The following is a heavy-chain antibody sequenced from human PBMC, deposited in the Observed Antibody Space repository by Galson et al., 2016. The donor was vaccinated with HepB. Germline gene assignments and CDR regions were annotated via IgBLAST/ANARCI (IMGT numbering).Heavy chain of an antibody. J-gene: IGHJ3*02. V-gene: IGHV3-53*01. Sequence: SLRLSCAASGFTVSSNYMSWVRQAPGKGLEWVSLIYSGGSTYYADSVKGRFTISRDNSKNAVYLQMNTLRAEDTAVYYCAGRWKEMATITDAFDIWGQGTMVTV. CDR3: AGRWKEMATITDAFDI. CDR1: GFTVSSNY. D-gene: IGHD5-24*01. CDR2: IYSGGST.